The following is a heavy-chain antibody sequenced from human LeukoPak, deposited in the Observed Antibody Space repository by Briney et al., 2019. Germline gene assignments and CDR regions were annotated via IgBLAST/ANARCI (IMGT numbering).Heavy chain of an antibody. J-gene: IGHJ3*02. CDR2: IYHSGST. Sequence: SQTLSLTCTVSGGSISSGGYYWSWIRQPPGKGLEWIGYIYHSGSTYYNPSLKSRVTISVDRSKNQFSLKLSSVTAADTAVYYCASAGDVVTDAIDIWGQGTMVTVSS. CDR1: GGSISSGGYY. CDR3: ASAGDVVTDAIDI. V-gene: IGHV4-30-2*01. D-gene: IGHD2-21*02.